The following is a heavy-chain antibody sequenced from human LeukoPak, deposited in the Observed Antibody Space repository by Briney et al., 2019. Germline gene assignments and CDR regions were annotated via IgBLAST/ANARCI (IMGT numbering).Heavy chain of an antibody. CDR1: GGSFSGYY. CDR3: ARAYDFWSGYYLDY. J-gene: IGHJ4*02. D-gene: IGHD3-3*01. Sequence: SETLSLTCAVYGGSFSGYYWSWIRQPPGKGLEWIGEINHSGSTNYNPSLKSRVTISVDTSKNQSSLKLSSVTAADTAVYYCARAYDFWSGYYLDYWGQGTLVTVSS. V-gene: IGHV4-34*01. CDR2: INHSGST.